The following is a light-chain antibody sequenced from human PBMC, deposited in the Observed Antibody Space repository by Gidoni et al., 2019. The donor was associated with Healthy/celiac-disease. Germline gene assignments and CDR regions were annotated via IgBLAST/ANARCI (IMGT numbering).Light chain of an antibody. CDR1: SSYVGGYNY. V-gene: IGLV2-11*01. J-gene: IGLJ2*01. CDR3: CSYAGSYTFGV. CDR2: DVS. Sequence: QSALTQPRSVSGSPGQSVTISCTGTSSYVGGYNYVSWSHQHPGKAPKLIIYDVSKRPSGVPDRFSGSKSGNTASLTISGLQAEDEADYYCCSYAGSYTFGVFGGGTKLTVL.